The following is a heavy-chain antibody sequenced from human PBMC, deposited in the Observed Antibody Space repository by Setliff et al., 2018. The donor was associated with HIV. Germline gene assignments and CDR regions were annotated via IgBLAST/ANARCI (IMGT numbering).Heavy chain of an antibody. CDR1: GGSISSDNW. V-gene: IGHV4-4*02. Sequence: PSETLSLTCAVSGGSISSDNWRAWVRQPPGKGLEWIGEIYHSEYTNYNASLKSRVSMSVDKSKNQFSLKLTSVTAADTAVYYCARGHCSGTNCYGVDYYGMDVWGQGTTVTVSS. J-gene: IGHJ6*02. D-gene: IGHD2-2*01. CDR3: ARGHCSGTNCYGVDYYGMDV. CDR2: IYHSEYT.